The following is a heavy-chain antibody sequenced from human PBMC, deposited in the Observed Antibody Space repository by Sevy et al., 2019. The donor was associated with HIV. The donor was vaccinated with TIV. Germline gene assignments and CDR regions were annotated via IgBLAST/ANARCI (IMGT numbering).Heavy chain of an antibody. CDR3: ARCITIFGVVIYYYYYGMDV. Sequence: GGSLRLSCAASGFTFSDYYMSWIRQAPGKGLEWVSSISSSGSTIYYADSVKGRFTISRDNAKNSLYLQMNSLRAEDTAVYYCARCITIFGVVIYYYYYGMDVWGQGTTVTVSS. CDR1: GFTFSDYY. D-gene: IGHD3-3*01. J-gene: IGHJ6*02. V-gene: IGHV3-11*01. CDR2: ISSSGSTI.